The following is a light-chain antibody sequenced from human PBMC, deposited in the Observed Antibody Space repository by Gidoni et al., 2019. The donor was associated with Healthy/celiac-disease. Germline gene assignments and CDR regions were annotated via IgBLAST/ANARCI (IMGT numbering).Light chain of an antibody. V-gene: IGKV1-9*01. J-gene: IGKJ3*01. CDR1: QVISSY. Sequence: ITLTHSPSFLSASVGDSVTITCRASQVISSYLAWYQQKPGKAPKLLISAASTLPSGVTSRFSGSGSGTEFTLTISSLQPEDFAIYYCQQFNSYLFTFGPGTKVDIK. CDR3: QQFNSYLFT. CDR2: AAS.